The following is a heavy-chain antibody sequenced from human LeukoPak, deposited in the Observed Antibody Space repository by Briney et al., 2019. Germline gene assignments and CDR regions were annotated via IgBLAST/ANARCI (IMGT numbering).Heavy chain of an antibody. V-gene: IGHV3-53*01. CDR1: GFTVSSNS. D-gene: IGHD4-17*01. CDR2: VYSGGST. CDR3: ASLRSGYDDYGAWYFDL. J-gene: IGHJ2*01. Sequence: PGGSLRLSCAASGFTVSSNSMSWVRQAPGKGLEWVSVVYSGGSTHYADSAKGRFTISRDSSKNTLFIQMNSLRAEDTAVYYCASLRSGYDDYGAWYFDLWGRGTLVTVSS.